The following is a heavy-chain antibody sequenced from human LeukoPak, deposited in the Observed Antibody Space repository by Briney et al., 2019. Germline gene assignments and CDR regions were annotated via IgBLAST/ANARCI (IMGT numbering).Heavy chain of an antibody. CDR2: INYSGST. CDR3: ASSSPANDY. Sequence: PSETLSLTRTVSGGSISSYYWSWIRQPPGKGLEWIASINYSGSTHYNASLKSRVTISVDTAKNQFSLKLSSVTAADTAVYYCASSSPANDYWGQETLVTVSS. D-gene: IGHD2-15*01. CDR1: GGSISSYY. J-gene: IGHJ4*02. V-gene: IGHV4-59*08.